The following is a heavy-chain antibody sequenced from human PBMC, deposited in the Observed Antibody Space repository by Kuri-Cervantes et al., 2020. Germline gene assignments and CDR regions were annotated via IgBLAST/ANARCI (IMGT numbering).Heavy chain of an antibody. CDR3: ARGQQLVQFNYYYGMDV. CDR2: ISSSGSTI. J-gene: IGHJ6*01. D-gene: IGHD6-13*01. V-gene: IGHV3-11*01. CDR1: GFTFSDYY. Sequence: GESLKISCAASGFTFSDYYMSWIRQAPGKGLEWVSYISSSGSTIYYADSVKGRFTISRDNAKNSLYLQMNSLRAEDTAVYYCARGQQLVQFNYYYGMDVWGQGTTVTSFS.